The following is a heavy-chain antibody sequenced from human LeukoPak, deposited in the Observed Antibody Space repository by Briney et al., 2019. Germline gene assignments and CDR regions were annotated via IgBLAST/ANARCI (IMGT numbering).Heavy chain of an antibody. CDR2: ISSSGSTI. J-gene: IGHJ2*01. D-gene: IGHD5-24*01. Sequence: GSLRLSCAASGFTFSSHWMTWIRQAPGKGLEWVSYISSSGSTIYYADSVKGRFTISRDNAKNSLYLQMNSLRAEDTAVYYCARDRRRDGYKLSFDLWGRGTLVTVSS. CDR3: ARDRRRDGYKLSFDL. CDR1: GFTFSSHW. V-gene: IGHV3-48*04.